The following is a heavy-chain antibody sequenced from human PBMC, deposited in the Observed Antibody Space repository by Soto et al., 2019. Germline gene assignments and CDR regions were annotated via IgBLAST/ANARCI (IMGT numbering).Heavy chain of an antibody. CDR1: GFTFSSYG. CDR3: ARARQAGAYHSIWGDDSYYYNAMDV. Sequence: QVQLVESGGGVVQPGRSLRLSCAASGFTFSSYGMHWVRQAPGKGLEWVAVIYYDGSNKYYGDSVKGRFTISRDNSKNTVYLQMSSLRAEDTAVYYCARARQAGAYHSIWGDDSYYYNAMDVWGLGTTVTVSS. CDR2: IYYDGSNK. J-gene: IGHJ6*02. V-gene: IGHV3-33*01. D-gene: IGHD6-13*01.